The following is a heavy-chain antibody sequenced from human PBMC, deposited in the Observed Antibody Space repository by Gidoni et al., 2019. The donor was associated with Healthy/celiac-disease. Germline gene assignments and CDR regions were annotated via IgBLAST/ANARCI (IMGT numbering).Heavy chain of an antibody. CDR2: ISYDGSNK. Sequence: QVQLVESGGGVVQPGRSLRLSCAASGFTFSSYGMHWVRQAPGKGLEWVAVISYDGSNKYYADSVKGRFTISRDNSKNPLYLQMNSLRAEDTAVYYCAKSNGISRVGDAIYYFDYWGQGTLVTVSS. CDR1: GFTFSSYG. CDR3: AKSNGISRVGDAIYYFDY. D-gene: IGHD3-9*01. V-gene: IGHV3-30*18. J-gene: IGHJ4*02.